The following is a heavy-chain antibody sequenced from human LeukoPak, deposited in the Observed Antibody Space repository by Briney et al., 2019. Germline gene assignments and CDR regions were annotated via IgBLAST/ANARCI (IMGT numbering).Heavy chain of an antibody. CDR1: GGTFSSYA. D-gene: IGHD2-2*01. CDR3: ARLAMPKRFFDY. CDR2: IIPIFGTA. Sequence: SVKVSCKASGGTFSSYAISWVRQAPGQGLEWMGGIIPIFGTANYAQKFQGRVTITTDESTSTAYMELSSLRSEDTAVYYCARLAMPKRFFDYWGQGTLVTVSS. V-gene: IGHV1-69*05. J-gene: IGHJ4*02.